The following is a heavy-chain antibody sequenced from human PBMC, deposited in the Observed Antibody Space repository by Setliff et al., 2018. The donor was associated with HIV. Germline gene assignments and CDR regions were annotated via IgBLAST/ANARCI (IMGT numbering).Heavy chain of an antibody. D-gene: IGHD6-19*01. CDR3: ASQGRSGWLWGGFVS. V-gene: IGHV4-59*08. CDR2: ITYSGST. CDR1: GGSISGYY. J-gene: IGHJ4*02. Sequence: PSETLSLTCTVSGGSISGYYWSWIRQPPGKGLEWIGYITYSGSTYYNPSLKSRTTISVDTSQNQFSLKLTSVTAADTAVYYCASQGRSGWLWGGFVSWGQGTLVTVSS.